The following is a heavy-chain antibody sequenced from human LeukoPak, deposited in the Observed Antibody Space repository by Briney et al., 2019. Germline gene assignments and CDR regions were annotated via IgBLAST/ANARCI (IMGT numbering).Heavy chain of an antibody. D-gene: IGHD1-1*01. Sequence: ASQTISFKAAGYTFSASGNSWVRQAPGQRLEWMGLISAYNGNTNYAQSLQGRVTMTTDTSTSTAYMELRSLRSDDTAVYYCARYNQGLVAPARAWFDPWGQGTLVTVSS. J-gene: IGHJ5*02. V-gene: IGHV1-18*01. CDR1: GYTFSASG. CDR3: ARYNQGLVAPARAWFDP. CDR2: ISAYNGNT.